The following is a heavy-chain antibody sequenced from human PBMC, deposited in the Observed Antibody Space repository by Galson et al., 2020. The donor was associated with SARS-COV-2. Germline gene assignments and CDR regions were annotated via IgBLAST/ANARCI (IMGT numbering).Heavy chain of an antibody. V-gene: IGHV4-39*07. D-gene: IGHD2-21*02. J-gene: IGHJ4*02. Sequence: ASETLSLTCTVSGGSISSDTYYWGWIRQPPGKGLAWIGIMYSSGSTFYTPSLKSRVPISVDTSKNQFSLKLSSVTAADTGVYYCARSIHDCGSACYLDYFDYWGQGTLVTVSS. CDR3: ARSIHDCGSACYLDYFDY. CDR2: MYSSGST. CDR1: GGSISSDTYY.